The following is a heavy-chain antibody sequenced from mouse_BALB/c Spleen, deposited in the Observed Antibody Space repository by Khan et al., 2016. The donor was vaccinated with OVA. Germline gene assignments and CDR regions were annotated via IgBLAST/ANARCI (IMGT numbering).Heavy chain of an antibody. CDR1: GYTFSNYW. Sequence: QVQLQQSGTELARPGTSVKMSCKAAGYTFSNYWIGWVKQRPGHGLEWIGDIYPGGGYTNYNENFKGKATLTADTSSSTAYMQLSSLASEDSAIYYCARRGAARGTWDYFDYWGQGTTLTVSS. D-gene: IGHD3-1*01. CDR3: ARRGAARGTWDYFDY. J-gene: IGHJ2*01. CDR2: IYPGGGYT. V-gene: IGHV1-63*02.